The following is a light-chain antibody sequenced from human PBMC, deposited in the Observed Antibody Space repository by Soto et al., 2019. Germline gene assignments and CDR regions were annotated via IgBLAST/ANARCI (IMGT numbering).Light chain of an antibody. V-gene: IGKV3-20*01. CDR3: QQYGSSPFT. J-gene: IGKJ4*01. CDR2: GAS. Sequence: EIVLTQSPGTLSLSPGERATLSCRASQSVSILLAWYQQKPGQSPRLLIYGASSRPTGIPDRFSGSGSGTDFTLAISRLEPDDFALYYCQQYGSSPFTFGGGTKVDIK. CDR1: QSVSIL.